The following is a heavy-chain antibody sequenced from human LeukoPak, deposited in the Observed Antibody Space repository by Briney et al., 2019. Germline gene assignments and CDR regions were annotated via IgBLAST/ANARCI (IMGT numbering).Heavy chain of an antibody. J-gene: IGHJ4*02. CDR1: GGSISSYY. V-gene: IGHV4-59*12. Sequence: SETLSLTCTVSGGSISSYYWSWIRQPPGKGLEWIGFIYDSGSTNYNPSLKSRVTISVDTSKNQFSLKLSSVTAADTAVYYCARDQDSSSWLYFDYWGQGTLVTVSS. CDR3: ARDQDSSSWLYFDY. CDR2: IYDSGST. D-gene: IGHD6-13*01.